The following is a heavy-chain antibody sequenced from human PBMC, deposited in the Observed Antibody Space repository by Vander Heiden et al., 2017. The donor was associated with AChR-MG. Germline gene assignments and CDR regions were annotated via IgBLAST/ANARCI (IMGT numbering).Heavy chain of an antibody. Sequence: ELQLLASGAGWVQPGGSLKPSCAASGFTFSSYAMSWVRQAPGKGLEWVSAISGSGGSTYYADSFKGRFTISRDNSKNTRYLEMNRLRSEDTAVYYCARDRVPCGLLLPFPDYWGQGTLVTVSS. V-gene: IGHV3-23*01. CDR1: GFTFSSYA. D-gene: IGHD3-22*01. J-gene: IGHJ4*02. CDR2: ISGSGGST. CDR3: ARDRVPCGLLLPFPDY.